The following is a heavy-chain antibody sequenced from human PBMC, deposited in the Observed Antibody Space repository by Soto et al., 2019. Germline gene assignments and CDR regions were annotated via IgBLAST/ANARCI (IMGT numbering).Heavy chain of an antibody. CDR1: GGTFSSYT. D-gene: IGHD3-9*01. CDR2: IIPILGIA. Sequence: SVKVSCKASGGTFSSYTISWVRQAPGQGLEWMGRIIPILGIANYAQKFQGRVTITADKSTSTAYMELSSLRSDDTAVYYCARQYDILTGYYLEVGYWGQGTLVTVSS. CDR3: ARQYDILTGYYLEVGY. V-gene: IGHV1-69*02. J-gene: IGHJ4*02.